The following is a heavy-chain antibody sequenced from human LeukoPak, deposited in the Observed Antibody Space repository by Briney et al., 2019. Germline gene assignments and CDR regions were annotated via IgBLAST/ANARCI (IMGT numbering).Heavy chain of an antibody. J-gene: IGHJ4*02. D-gene: IGHD3-22*01. V-gene: IGHV4-34*01. CDR3: ARGFPYYYDSSGY. CDR2: INHSGST. CDR1: GGSFSGYY. Sequence: PSETLSLTCAVYGGSFSGYYWGWIRQPPGKGLEWIGEINHSGSTNYNPSLKSRVTISVDTSKNQFSLKLSSVTAADTAVYYCARGFPYYYDSSGYWGQGTLVTVSS.